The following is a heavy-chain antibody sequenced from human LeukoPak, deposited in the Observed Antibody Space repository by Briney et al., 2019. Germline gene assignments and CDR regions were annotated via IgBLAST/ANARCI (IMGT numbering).Heavy chain of an antibody. CDR2: IYTSGHT. D-gene: IGHD5-18*01. J-gene: IGHJ2*01. CDR1: GFTVTTNY. V-gene: IGHV3-53*01. Sequence: PGGSLRLSCAASGFTVTTNYMSWVRQAPGKGLEWVALIYTSGHTYYTESVKGRFTISRDNSNNTLFLQMNSLRGDDTAMYYCARDGGGGYSYGESWYFDLWGRGTLVTVSS. CDR3: ARDGGGGYSYGESWYFDL.